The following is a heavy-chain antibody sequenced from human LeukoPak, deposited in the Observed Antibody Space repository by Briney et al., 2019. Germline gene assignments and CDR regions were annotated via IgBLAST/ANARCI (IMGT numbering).Heavy chain of an antibody. Sequence: SETLSLTCTVSGGSISSGDYYWSWISHPPRKGLEWIGYIYYSGRTYYNPSLKSRVTISVDTSKNQFSLKLSSVTAADTAVYYCARHIVSTTFLDYWGQGTLVTVSS. CDR1: GGSISSGDYY. D-gene: IGHD5/OR15-5a*01. CDR3: ARHIVSTTFLDY. J-gene: IGHJ4*02. CDR2: IYYSGRT. V-gene: IGHV4-30-4*01.